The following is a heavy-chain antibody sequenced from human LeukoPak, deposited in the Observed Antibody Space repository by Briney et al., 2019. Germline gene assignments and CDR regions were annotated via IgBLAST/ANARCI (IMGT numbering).Heavy chain of an antibody. J-gene: IGHJ4*02. Sequence: SETLSLTCTVSGGSISSSSYYWGWIRQPPGKGLEWIGSIYYSGSTYYNPSLKSRVTISVDTSKNQFSLKPSSVTAADTAVYYCARDIVVVPAAIELFDYWGQGTLVTVSS. D-gene: IGHD2-2*01. CDR2: IYYSGST. V-gene: IGHV4-39*01. CDR3: ARDIVVVPAAIELFDY. CDR1: GGSISSSSYY.